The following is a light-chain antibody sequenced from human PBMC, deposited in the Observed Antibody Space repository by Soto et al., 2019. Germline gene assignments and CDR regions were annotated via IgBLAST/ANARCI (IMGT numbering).Light chain of an antibody. Sequence: DIQMTQSQSSLSASVGDRVTITCRASQSISVWLAWYQQKAGKAPNLLIYKASRLESGVPSRFSGSGSETEFTLTISGLQPGDSATYYCQQYNSYSPTFGQGTKVDIK. J-gene: IGKJ1*01. V-gene: IGKV1-5*03. CDR3: QQYNSYSPT. CDR1: QSISVW. CDR2: KAS.